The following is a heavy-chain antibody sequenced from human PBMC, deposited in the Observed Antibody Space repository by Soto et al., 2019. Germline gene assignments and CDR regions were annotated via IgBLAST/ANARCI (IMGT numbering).Heavy chain of an antibody. CDR1: RGSISTVGHY. D-gene: IGHD1-1*01. Sequence: SETLSLTCSVSRGSISTVGHYGTLIRQPPGKGLEWIGSIYHTGSTYYSKSLRSRLTMSVDTSKSQFSLRLSSVTAADTAVYYCARATGTLRSRNCDYWGQGSLVTVSS. CDR2: IYHTGST. CDR3: ARATGTLRSRNCDY. J-gene: IGHJ4*02. V-gene: IGHV4-31*03.